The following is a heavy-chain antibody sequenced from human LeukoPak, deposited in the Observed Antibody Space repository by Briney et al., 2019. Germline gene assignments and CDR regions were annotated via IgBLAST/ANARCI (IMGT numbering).Heavy chain of an antibody. V-gene: IGHV4-38-2*01. CDR1: VYFISSGHY. D-gene: IGHD1-1*01. CDR2: MYHSGST. J-gene: IGHJ3*01. CDR3: ARVSGSGTALDAFDV. Sequence: SETLSLTCGVSVYFISSGHYWGWIRQPPGKGLEWIGNMYHSGSTYFNPSLKSRVSISVDTSKNQFSLTLMSVTAADTAVYFCARVSGSGTALDAFDVWGQGTMVIVSS.